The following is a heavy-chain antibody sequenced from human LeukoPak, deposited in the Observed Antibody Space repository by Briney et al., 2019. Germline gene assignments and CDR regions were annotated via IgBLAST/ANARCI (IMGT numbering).Heavy chain of an antibody. D-gene: IGHD6-19*01. CDR3: ARDRGYSSGWGLDAFDI. J-gene: IGHJ3*02. V-gene: IGHV3-7*03. CDR1: GFTFSSYW. Sequence: GGSLRLSCAASGFTFSSYWMSWVRQAPGKGLEGVANIKQDGSEKYYVDSVKGRFTISRDNAKNSLYLQMNSLRAEDTAVYYCARDRGYSSGWGLDAFDIWGQGTMVTVSS. CDR2: IKQDGSEK.